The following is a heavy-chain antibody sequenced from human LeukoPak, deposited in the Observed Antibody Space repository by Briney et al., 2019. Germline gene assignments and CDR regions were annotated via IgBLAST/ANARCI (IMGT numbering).Heavy chain of an antibody. CDR2: INWDSVII. J-gene: IGHJ3*02. Sequence: GGSLRLSCAASGFTFDDYAMHWVRQAPGKGLEWVSVINWDSVIIGYADSVRGRFTISRDNAKNSLYLQMNSLRAEDTAVYYCARDYGDYGNDDAFDIWGQGTMVTVSS. CDR3: ARDYGDYGNDDAFDI. D-gene: IGHD4-17*01. V-gene: IGHV3-9*01. CDR1: GFTFDDYA.